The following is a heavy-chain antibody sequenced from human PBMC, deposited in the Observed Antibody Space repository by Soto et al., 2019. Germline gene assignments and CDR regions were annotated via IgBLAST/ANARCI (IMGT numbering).Heavy chain of an antibody. CDR1: GFTFSDAW. Sequence: EVQLVESGGGLVKPGGSLRLSCAASGFTFSDAWINWVRQAPGKGLEWVGRIKSKGDGGTTDFAAAVKGRFAVTRDDSKNMAYLKMYSLKTEDTAVDYGSTDSHFTVILVRLDDWGHGTLVTVSS. CDR3: STDSHFTVILVRLDD. CDR2: IKSKGDGGTT. D-gene: IGHD3-22*01. V-gene: IGHV3-15*07. J-gene: IGHJ4*01.